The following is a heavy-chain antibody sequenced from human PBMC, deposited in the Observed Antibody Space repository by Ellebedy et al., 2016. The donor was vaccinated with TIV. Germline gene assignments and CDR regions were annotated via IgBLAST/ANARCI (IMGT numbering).Heavy chain of an antibody. CDR1: GGSFSGYY. CDR2: INHSGST. Sequence: SETLSLTCAVYGGSFSGYYWSWIRQPPGKGLEWIGEINHSGSTNYNPSLKSRVTISVDTSKNQFSLKLSSVTAADTAVYYCARHSTLRWDHAFDYWGQGTLVTVSS. V-gene: IGHV4-34*01. CDR3: ARHSTLRWDHAFDY. J-gene: IGHJ4*02. D-gene: IGHD4-23*01.